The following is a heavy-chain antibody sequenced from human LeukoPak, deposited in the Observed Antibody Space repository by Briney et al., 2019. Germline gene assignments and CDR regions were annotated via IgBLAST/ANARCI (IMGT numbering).Heavy chain of an antibody. CDR2: IRYDGSNK. V-gene: IGHV3-30*02. CDR3: AKPDDSSGYYYGYYFDY. CDR1: GFTFSNYG. D-gene: IGHD3-22*01. Sequence: GGSLRLSCAASGFTFSNYGMNWVRRAPGKGLEWVAFIRYDGSNKYYADSVKGRFTISRDNSKNTLYLQMNSLRPEDTAVYYCAKPDDSSGYYYGYYFDYWGQGTLVTVSS. J-gene: IGHJ4*02.